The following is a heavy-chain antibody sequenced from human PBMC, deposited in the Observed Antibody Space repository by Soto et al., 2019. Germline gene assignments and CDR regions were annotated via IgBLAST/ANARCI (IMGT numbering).Heavy chain of an antibody. CDR1: GFTFSSYA. Sequence: GGSLRLSCAASGFTFSSYAMHWVRQAPGKGLEWVAVISYDGSNKYYADSVKGRFTISRDNSKNTLYLQMNSLRAEDTAVYYCARGEAAAGPGVYYYYGMDVWGQGTTVTVSS. V-gene: IGHV3-30-3*01. J-gene: IGHJ6*02. D-gene: IGHD6-13*01. CDR2: ISYDGSNK. CDR3: ARGEAAAGPGVYYYYGMDV.